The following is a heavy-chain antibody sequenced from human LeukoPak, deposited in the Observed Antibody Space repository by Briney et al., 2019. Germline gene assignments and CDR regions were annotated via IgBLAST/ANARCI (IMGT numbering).Heavy chain of an antibody. CDR3: ASDASSWSTPFDY. CDR2: IYTSGST. V-gene: IGHV4-61*02. D-gene: IGHD6-13*01. Sequence: PSQTLSLTCTGSGRSISSGSYSWGWIRQPAGKGLEWIGRIYTSGSTNYNPSLKSRVTISVDTSKNQFSLKLSSVTAADTAVYYCASDASSWSTPFDYWGQGTLVTVSS. J-gene: IGHJ4*02. CDR1: GRSISSGSYS.